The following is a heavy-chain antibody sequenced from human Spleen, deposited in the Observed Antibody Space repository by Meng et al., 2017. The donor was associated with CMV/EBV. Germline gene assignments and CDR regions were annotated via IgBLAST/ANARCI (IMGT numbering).Heavy chain of an antibody. CDR2: ISSSSSYI. D-gene: IGHD4-17*01. V-gene: IGHV3-21*05. CDR1: GFIFSDSA. J-gene: IGHJ4*02. CDR3: AKDYRNQDYGEHSIDY. Sequence: GESLKISCAASGFIFSDSAMHWVRQAPGKGLEWVSYISSSSSYIYYADSMKGRFTISRDNTKNSLYLQMNSLKVEDTAVYYCAKDYRNQDYGEHSIDYWGQGTLVTVSS.